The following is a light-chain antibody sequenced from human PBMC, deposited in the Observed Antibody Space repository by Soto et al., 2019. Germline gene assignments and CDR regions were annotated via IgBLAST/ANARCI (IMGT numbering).Light chain of an antibody. Sequence: EIVMTQSPATLSVSPGERATLSCRASQSVNGNLAWYQQRPSQAPRLLIYGASTRATGIPARFSGSGSGTEFTLTISSLLSEDFAVYYCQQYNEWPPLTFGGGTKVEIK. CDR3: QQYNEWPPLT. CDR2: GAS. J-gene: IGKJ4*01. CDR1: QSVNGN. V-gene: IGKV3-15*01.